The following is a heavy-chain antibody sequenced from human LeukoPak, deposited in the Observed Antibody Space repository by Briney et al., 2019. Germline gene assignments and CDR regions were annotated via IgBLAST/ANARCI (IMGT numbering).Heavy chain of an antibody. V-gene: IGHV3-49*03. CDR2: IRGKPYGETT. J-gene: IGHJ4*02. CDR1: GFTFDDYA. CDR3: TSERETSGSYIGY. Sequence: GGSLRLSCAASGFTFDDYAMSWFRQAPGKGLEWEGFIRGKPYGETTEYAASVQGRFTISRDDSKSIAYLQMNSLKTEDTAVYYCTSERETSGSYIGYWGQGTLVTVSS. D-gene: IGHD1-26*01.